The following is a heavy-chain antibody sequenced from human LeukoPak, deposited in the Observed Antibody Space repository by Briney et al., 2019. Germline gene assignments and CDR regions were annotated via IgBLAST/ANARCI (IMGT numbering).Heavy chain of an antibody. CDR3: ARDPTGIAAVMDV. CDR1: GFTFSSYS. J-gene: IGHJ6*04. V-gene: IGHV3-21*01. Sequence: PGGSLRLSCAASGFTFSSYSMNWVRQAPGKGLEWVSSISSSSSYIYYADSVKGRFTISRDNAKNSLYLQMNSLRAEDTAVYYCARDPTGIAAVMDVWGKGTTVTVSS. D-gene: IGHD6-13*01. CDR2: ISSSSSYI.